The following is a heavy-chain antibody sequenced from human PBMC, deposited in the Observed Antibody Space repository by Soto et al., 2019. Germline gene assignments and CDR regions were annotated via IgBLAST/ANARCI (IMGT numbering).Heavy chain of an antibody. Sequence: GASVKVSCKASGGTYNTFAISWVRQAPGQGLEWMGGIIPIFGTANYAQKFQGRVTITADESTSTAYMELSSLRSEDTAVYYCARYSPSGYPPTNWFDPWGQGTLVTVSS. J-gene: IGHJ5*02. CDR1: GGTYNTFA. CDR2: IIPIFGTA. V-gene: IGHV1-69*13. D-gene: IGHD3-22*01. CDR3: ARYSPSGYPPTNWFDP.